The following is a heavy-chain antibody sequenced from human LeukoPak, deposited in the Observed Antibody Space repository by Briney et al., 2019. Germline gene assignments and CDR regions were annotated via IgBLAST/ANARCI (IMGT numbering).Heavy chain of an antibody. J-gene: IGHJ4*02. CDR2: IYHSGST. D-gene: IGHD6-13*01. Sequence: SETLSLTCAVSGGSISSSNWWSWVRQPPGKGLEWIGEIYHSGSTNYNPSLKSRVTISVDKSKNQFSLKLSSVTAADTAVYYCASYSSSWFGFDYWGQGTLVTVSS. CDR3: ASYSSSWFGFDY. V-gene: IGHV4-4*02. CDR1: GGSISSSNW.